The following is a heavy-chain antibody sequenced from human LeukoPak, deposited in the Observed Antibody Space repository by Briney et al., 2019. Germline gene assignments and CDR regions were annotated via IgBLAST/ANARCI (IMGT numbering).Heavy chain of an antibody. D-gene: IGHD2-21*02. CDR3: ARERAERGCGGDCYSLIGIDY. CDR2: IYYSGST. CDR1: GGSISSSSYY. Sequence: PSETLSLTCTVSGGSISSSSYYWGWIRQPPGKGLEWIGSIYYSGSTYYNPSLKSRVTISVDTSKNQFSLKLSSVTAADTAVYYCARERAERGCGGDCYSLIGIDYWGQGTLVTVSS. J-gene: IGHJ4*02. V-gene: IGHV4-39*07.